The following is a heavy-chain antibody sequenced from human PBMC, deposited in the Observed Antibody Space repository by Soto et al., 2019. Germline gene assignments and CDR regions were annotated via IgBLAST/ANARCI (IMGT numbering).Heavy chain of an antibody. D-gene: IGHD5-18*01. CDR2: ISWNSGII. V-gene: IGHV3-9*01. J-gene: IGHJ4*02. CDR1: GFTFDDYA. Sequence: SLRLSCAASGFTFDDYAMHWVRQAPGKGLEWVSGISWNSGIIDYADSVKGRFTISRDNAKNSLYLQMNSLRAEDTALYYCAKGYSYGVLEPLGYWGQGT. CDR3: AKGYSYGVLEPLGY.